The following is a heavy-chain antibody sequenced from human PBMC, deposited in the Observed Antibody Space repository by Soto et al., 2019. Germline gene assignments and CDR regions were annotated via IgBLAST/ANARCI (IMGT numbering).Heavy chain of an antibody. V-gene: IGHV1-18*01. CDR3: ARDLPTMDV. CDR2: IRAYNGNT. J-gene: IGHJ6*02. CDR1: GYTFTSYG. Sequence: QVQLVQSGAEVKKPGASVKVSCKASGYTFTSYGISWVRQAPGQGLQWMGWIRAYNGNTNYAQKLQGRVTMTTDTSPSTAYMELRSLRSDYTAVYFCARDLPTMDVWGQGTTVTVSS.